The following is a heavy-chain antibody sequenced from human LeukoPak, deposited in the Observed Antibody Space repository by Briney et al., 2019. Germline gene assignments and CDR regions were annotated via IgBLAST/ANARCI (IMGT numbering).Heavy chain of an antibody. CDR3: ARGALYSPRAFDI. V-gene: IGHV3-33*01. CDR2: IWYDGSNE. Sequence: GRSLRLSCAASGFTFSSYGMHWVRQAPGKGLEWVAVIWYDGSNEYYADSVKGRFTISRDNSKNTLYLQMNSLRAEDTAVYYCARGALYSPRAFDIWGQGTMVTVSS. J-gene: IGHJ3*02. D-gene: IGHD6-13*01. CDR1: GFTFSSYG.